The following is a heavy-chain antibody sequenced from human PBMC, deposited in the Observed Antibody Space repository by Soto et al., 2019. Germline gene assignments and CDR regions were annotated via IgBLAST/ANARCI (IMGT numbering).Heavy chain of an antibody. CDR2: ISGSGGST. CDR3: AKGSSWYVRYFDY. V-gene: IGHV3-23*01. D-gene: IGHD6-13*01. Sequence: EVQLLESGGGLVQPGGSLRLSCAASGFTFSSYAMSWVRQAPGKGLEWVSAISGSGGSTYYADSVKGRFTISRDKSKNTLYLQMNSLRAEDTAVYYFAKGSSWYVRYFDYWGQGTLVTVSS. J-gene: IGHJ4*02. CDR1: GFTFSSYA.